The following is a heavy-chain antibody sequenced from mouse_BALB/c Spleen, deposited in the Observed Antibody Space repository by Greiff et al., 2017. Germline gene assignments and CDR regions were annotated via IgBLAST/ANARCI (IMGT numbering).Heavy chain of an antibody. D-gene: IGHD1-1*01. CDR3: ARSYGSSYDYYAMDY. CDR2: INPGSGGT. CDR1: GYAFTNYL. J-gene: IGHJ4*01. V-gene: IGHV1-54*01. Sequence: VKLQESGAELVRPGTSVKVSCKASGYAFTNYLIEWVKQRPGQGLEWIGVINPGSGGTNYNEKFKGKATLTADKSSSTAYMQLSSLTSDDSAVYFCARSYGSSYDYYAMDYWGQGTSVTVSS.